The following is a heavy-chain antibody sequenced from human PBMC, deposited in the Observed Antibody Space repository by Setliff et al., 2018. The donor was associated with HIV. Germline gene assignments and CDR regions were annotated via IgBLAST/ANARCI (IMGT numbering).Heavy chain of an antibody. CDR2: IYYSGST. D-gene: IGHD6-13*01. Sequence: KSSETLSLTCTVSGGSISSSGYYWSWIRQHPGKGLEWIGYIYYSGSTYYNPSLKSRVTISLDTSKNQFSLKLSSVTAADTAMYYCASLAAGRSYYYMDVWGKGTTVTVSS. J-gene: IGHJ6*03. CDR1: GGSISSSGYY. CDR3: ASLAAGRSYYYMDV. V-gene: IGHV4-31*03.